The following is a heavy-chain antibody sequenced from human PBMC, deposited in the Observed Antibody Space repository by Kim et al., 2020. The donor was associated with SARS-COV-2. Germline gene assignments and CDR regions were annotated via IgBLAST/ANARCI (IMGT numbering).Heavy chain of an antibody. Sequence: NPSLKSRVTISVDTSKNQFSLKLSSVTAADTAVYYCARQFFSSGSPAADYWGQGTLVTVSS. D-gene: IGHD3-10*01. CDR3: ARQFFSSGSPAADY. J-gene: IGHJ4*02. V-gene: IGHV4-39*01.